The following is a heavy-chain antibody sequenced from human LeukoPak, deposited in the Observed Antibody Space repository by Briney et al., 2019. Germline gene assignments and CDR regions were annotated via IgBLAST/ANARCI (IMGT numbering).Heavy chain of an antibody. CDR3: ARVADGSGRGDYFDY. D-gene: IGHD3-22*01. Sequence: PSETLSLTCTVSGYSISSGDNWGLIRQPPGKGLEWIASMYHSGSTYYNPSLKSRVTISVDTSKNQFSLKLSSVTAADTAVYYCARVADGSGRGDYFDYWGQRTLVTVSS. CDR2: MYHSGST. CDR1: GYSISSGDN. J-gene: IGHJ4*02. V-gene: IGHV4-38-2*02.